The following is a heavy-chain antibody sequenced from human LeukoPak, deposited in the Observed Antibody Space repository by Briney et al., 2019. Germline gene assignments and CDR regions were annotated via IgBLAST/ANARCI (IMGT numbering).Heavy chain of an antibody. Sequence: ASVKVSCKASGYTFTGYYMHWVRQAPGQGLEWMGWISAYNGNTNYAQKLQGRVTMTTDTSTSTAYTELRSLRSDDTAVYYCARDRPIWFGEGNYFDYWGQGTLVTVSS. CDR1: GYTFTGYY. J-gene: IGHJ4*02. V-gene: IGHV1-18*04. CDR2: ISAYNGNT. D-gene: IGHD3-10*01. CDR3: ARDRPIWFGEGNYFDY.